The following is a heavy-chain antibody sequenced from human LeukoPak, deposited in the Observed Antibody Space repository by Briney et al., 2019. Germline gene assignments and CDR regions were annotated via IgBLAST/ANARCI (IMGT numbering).Heavy chain of an antibody. V-gene: IGHV3-7*01. J-gene: IGHJ3*02. Sequence: GGSLRLSCAASGFTFSSYWMSWVRQAPGKGLEWVANIKQDGGEKYYVDSVKGRFTISRDNAKNSLYLQMNSLRAEDTAVYYCASPGYYDSSGYYYNWRAFDIWGQGTMVTVSS. CDR3: ASPGYYDSSGYYYNWRAFDI. CDR2: IKQDGGEK. CDR1: GFTFSSYW. D-gene: IGHD3-22*01.